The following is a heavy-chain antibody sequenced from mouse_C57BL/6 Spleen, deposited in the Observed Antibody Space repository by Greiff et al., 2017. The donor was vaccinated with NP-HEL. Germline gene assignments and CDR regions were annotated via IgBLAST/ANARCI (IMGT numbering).Heavy chain of an antibody. V-gene: IGHV1-76*01. D-gene: IGHD2-2*01. Sequence: QVQLQQSGAELVRPGASVKLSCKASGYTFTDYYINWVKQRPGQGLEWIARIYPGSGNTYYNEKLKGKATMTAEKSSSTAYMQLSSLTSEDSAVYFCAREMTMVTTTTVYYAMDYWGQGTSVTVSS. CDR2: IYPGSGNT. CDR1: GYTFTDYY. CDR3: AREMTMVTTTTVYYAMDY. J-gene: IGHJ4*01.